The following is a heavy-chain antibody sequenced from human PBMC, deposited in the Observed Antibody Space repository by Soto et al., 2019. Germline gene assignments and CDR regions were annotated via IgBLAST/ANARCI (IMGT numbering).Heavy chain of an antibody. V-gene: IGHV3-23*01. CDR2: ISSSGGST. CDR3: AKDRSGSGSSDY. CDR1: GFTFSSYA. Sequence: EVRLLESGGGLVQPGGSLRLSCAASGFTFSSYAMSWVRQAPGKGLEWVSAISSSGGSTYYADSVKGRFTISRDNSKNTLYLQMNSLRAEDTAVYYCAKDRSGSGSSDYWGQGTLVTVSS. J-gene: IGHJ4*02. D-gene: IGHD3-10*01.